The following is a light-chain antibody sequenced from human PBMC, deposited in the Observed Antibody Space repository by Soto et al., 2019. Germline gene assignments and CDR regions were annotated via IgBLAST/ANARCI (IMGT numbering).Light chain of an antibody. Sequence: DIHMTQSPSTLSASVGDRVTLTCRASESINSWLAWYQQKPGKAPKLLIYKASSLESGVPSRFSGSGSGTEFTLTINSLQPDDLGTYYCQQYKSFPTFGQGTKVEIK. J-gene: IGKJ1*01. CDR2: KAS. CDR3: QQYKSFPT. CDR1: ESINSW. V-gene: IGKV1-5*03.